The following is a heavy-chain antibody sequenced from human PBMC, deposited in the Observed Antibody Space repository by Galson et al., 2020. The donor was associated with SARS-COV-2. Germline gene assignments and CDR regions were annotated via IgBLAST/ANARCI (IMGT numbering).Heavy chain of an antibody. D-gene: IGHD3-10*01. CDR3: ARDRIYYYGSGLDYYYVMDV. Sequence: GESLKISCKASGYTFTSYGISWVRQAPGQGLEWMGWISAYNGNTNYAQKLQGRVTMTTDTSTSTAYMELRSLRSDDTAVYYCARDRIYYYGSGLDYYYVMDVWGQGTTVTVSS. V-gene: IGHV1-18*01. CDR2: ISAYNGNT. J-gene: IGHJ6*02. CDR1: GYTFTSYG.